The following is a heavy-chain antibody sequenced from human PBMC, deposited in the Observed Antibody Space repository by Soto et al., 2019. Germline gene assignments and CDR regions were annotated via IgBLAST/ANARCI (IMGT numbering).Heavy chain of an antibody. Sequence: GGSLRLSCAASGFTFSSYSMNWVRQAPGKGLEWVSSISSSSSYIYYADSVKGRFTISRDNAKNSLYLQMNSLRAEDTAVYYCARVYRSGSYYVYYYGMDVWGQGTRVTLPS. J-gene: IGHJ6*02. D-gene: IGHD3-10*01. CDR1: GFTFSSYS. CDR3: ARVYRSGSYYVYYYGMDV. V-gene: IGHV3-21*01. CDR2: ISSSSSYI.